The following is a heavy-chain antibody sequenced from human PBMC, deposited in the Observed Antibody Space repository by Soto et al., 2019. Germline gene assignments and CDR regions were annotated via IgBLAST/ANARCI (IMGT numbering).Heavy chain of an antibody. V-gene: IGHV2-26*01. CDR3: AHSLIPNWGSRGAFDY. Sequence: LTLTCTVSGFSLSNARMGVSWIRQPPGKALEWLAHIFSNDEKSYSTSLKSRLTITKDTSKNQVVLTMTNMDPVDTATYYCAHSLIPNWGSRGAFDYWGQGTLVTVSS. CDR2: IFSNDEK. CDR1: GFSLSNARMG. J-gene: IGHJ4*02. D-gene: IGHD7-27*01.